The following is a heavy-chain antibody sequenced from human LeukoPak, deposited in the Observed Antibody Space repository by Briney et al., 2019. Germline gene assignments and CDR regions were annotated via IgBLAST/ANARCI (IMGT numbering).Heavy chain of an antibody. Sequence: PSETLSLTCTVSGGSVSSGSYYWSWIRQPPGKGLEWIGYIYYIGSTNYNPSLKSRVTISVDTSKNQFSLKLSSVTAADTAVYYCARGGGRLPYWGQGTLVTVSS. CDR3: ARGGGRLPY. CDR1: GGSVSSGSYY. CDR2: IYYIGST. D-gene: IGHD2-21*01. J-gene: IGHJ4*02. V-gene: IGHV4-61*01.